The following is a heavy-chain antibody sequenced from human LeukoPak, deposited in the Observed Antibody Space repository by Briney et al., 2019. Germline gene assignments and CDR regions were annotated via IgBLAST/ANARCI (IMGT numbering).Heavy chain of an antibody. Sequence: ASVKVSCRASGYTFTGYYMHWVRQAPGRGLEWMGWINPNSGGTNYAQKFQGRVTMTRDTSISTAYMELSRLRSDDTAVYYCARDRFRVVPAAIPDYWGQGTLVTVSS. J-gene: IGHJ4*02. CDR2: INPNSGGT. CDR3: ARDRFRVVPAAIPDY. V-gene: IGHV1-2*02. D-gene: IGHD2-2*02. CDR1: GYTFTGYY.